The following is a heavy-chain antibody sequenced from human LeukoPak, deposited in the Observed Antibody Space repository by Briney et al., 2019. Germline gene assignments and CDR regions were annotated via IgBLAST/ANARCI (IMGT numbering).Heavy chain of an antibody. J-gene: IGHJ3*02. CDR1: GGSISSSSYY. CDR2: VYYSGST. Sequence: SETLSLTCNVSGGSISSSSYYWGWIRQPPGKGLEWIGSVYYSGSTYYNPSLKSRVTISVDTSMNQFSMKLSSVTAADTAVYYCARDLVIGGYYYVGPPGAFDIWGQGTMVTVSS. D-gene: IGHD3-22*01. CDR3: ARDLVIGGYYYVGPPGAFDI. V-gene: IGHV4-39*07.